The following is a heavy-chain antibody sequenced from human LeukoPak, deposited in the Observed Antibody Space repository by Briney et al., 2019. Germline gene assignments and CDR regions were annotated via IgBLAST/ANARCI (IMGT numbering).Heavy chain of an antibody. Sequence: SETLSLTCAVYGGSFSGYYWSWIRQPPGKGLEWIGEINHSGSTNYNPSLKSRVTISVDTSKNQFSLKLSSVTAADTAVYYCATIAAAGKRLGWDYWGQGTLVTVSS. D-gene: IGHD6-13*01. V-gene: IGHV4-34*01. CDR3: ATIAAAGKRLGWDY. CDR1: GGSFSGYY. CDR2: INHSGST. J-gene: IGHJ4*02.